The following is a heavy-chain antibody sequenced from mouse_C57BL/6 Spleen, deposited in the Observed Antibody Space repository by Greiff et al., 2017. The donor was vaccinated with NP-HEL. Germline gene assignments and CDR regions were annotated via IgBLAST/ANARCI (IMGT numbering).Heavy chain of an antibody. Sequence: VQLQQSGAELVRPGASVKLSCTASGFNIKDDYMHWVKQRPEQGLEWIGWIDPENGDTEYASKFQGKATITADTSSNTAYLQLSSLISEDTAVYYCTTDSNPAWFAYWGQGTLVTVSA. V-gene: IGHV14-4*01. D-gene: IGHD2-5*01. CDR3: TTDSNPAWFAY. J-gene: IGHJ3*01. CDR1: GFNIKDDY. CDR2: IDPENGDT.